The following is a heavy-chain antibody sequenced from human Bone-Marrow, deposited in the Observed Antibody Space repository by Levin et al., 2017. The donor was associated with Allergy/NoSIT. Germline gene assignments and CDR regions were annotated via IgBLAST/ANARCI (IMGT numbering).Heavy chain of an antibody. CDR1: GGSISSGGYS. J-gene: IGHJ4*02. CDR3: ARGQRGYSGHPTYFDY. D-gene: IGHD5-12*01. CDR2: IYHSGST. Sequence: PSQTLSLTCAVSGGSISSGGYSWSWIRQPPGKGLEWIGYIYHSGSTYYNPSLKSRVTISVDRSKNQFSLKLSSVTAADTAVYYCARGQRGYSGHPTYFDYWGQGTLVTVSS. V-gene: IGHV4-30-2*01.